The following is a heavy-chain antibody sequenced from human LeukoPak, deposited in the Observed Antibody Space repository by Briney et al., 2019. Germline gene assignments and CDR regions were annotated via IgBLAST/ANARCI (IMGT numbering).Heavy chain of an antibody. CDR3: AAVSGHYTLLDA. J-gene: IGHJ5*02. CDR2: VDPDDGQR. V-gene: IGHV1-24*01. CDR1: GYTLNDIS. D-gene: IGHD1-26*01. Sequence: ASVKVSCKISGYTLNDISMHWVRQPPGKGLEWMGGVDPDDGQRVHAQNFQGRVTMTEDTSTNTAYMELSRLRSEDTAVYYCAAVSGHYTLLDAWGQGALVAVST.